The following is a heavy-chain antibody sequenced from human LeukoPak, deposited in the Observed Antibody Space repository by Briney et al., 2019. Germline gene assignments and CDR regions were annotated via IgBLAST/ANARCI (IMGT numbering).Heavy chain of an antibody. CDR2: IYYSGST. J-gene: IGHJ6*02. Sequence: SETLSLTCTVSGGSISSYYWSWIRQPPGKGLEWIGYIYYSGSTNYNPSLKSRVTITVDTSKNQCFLKLGSVSAADAAVYYCARAWYYYGMDVWGQGTTVTV. CDR3: ARAWYYYGMDV. CDR1: GGSISSYY. V-gene: IGHV4-59*01.